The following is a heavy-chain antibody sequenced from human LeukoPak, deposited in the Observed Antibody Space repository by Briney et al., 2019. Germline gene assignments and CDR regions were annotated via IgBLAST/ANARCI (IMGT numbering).Heavy chain of an antibody. CDR2: INVSGGSM. Sequence: GGSLRLSCAASGVSSKDYYWSWIRQVPGEGLEWVSYINVSGGSMQYADSVKGRFTISRDNSKNTLYLQMNSLRAEDTAVYYCARSGITMIVVVITTHDYWGQGTLVTVSS. CDR1: GVSSKDYY. D-gene: IGHD3-22*01. CDR3: ARSGITMIVVVITTHDY. V-gene: IGHV3-11*01. J-gene: IGHJ4*02.